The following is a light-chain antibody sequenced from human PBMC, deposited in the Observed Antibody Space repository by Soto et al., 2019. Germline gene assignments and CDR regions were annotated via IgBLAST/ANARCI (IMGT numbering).Light chain of an antibody. CDR2: GKS. J-gene: IGLJ1*01. V-gene: IGLV1-40*01. CDR3: SSYTSSNTLEV. Sequence: QSVLTQPPSVSGAPGQRVTISCTGSSSNIGAGYDVHWYQQLPGTAPKLLIYGKSNRPSGVPHRFSASTSGTSASLAITGLQAEDEADYYCSSYTSSNTLEVFGVGTKVTVL. CDR1: SSNIGAGYD.